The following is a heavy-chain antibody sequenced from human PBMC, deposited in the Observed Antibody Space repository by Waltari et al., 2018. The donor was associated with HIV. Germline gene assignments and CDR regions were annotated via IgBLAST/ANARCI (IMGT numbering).Heavy chain of an antibody. CDR1: GFTFTSSA. Sequence: QMQLVQSGPEVKKPGTSVKVSCKASGFTFTSSAVQWVPQARGQRLEWIGWIVVGSGNTNYAEKFQERVTITRDMSTSTAYMELSSLRSEDTAVYYCAADSSLEFRSGYDSADAFDIWGQGTMVTVSS. D-gene: IGHD5-12*01. J-gene: IGHJ3*02. CDR3: AADSSLEFRSGYDSADAFDI. V-gene: IGHV1-58*01. CDR2: IVVGSGNT.